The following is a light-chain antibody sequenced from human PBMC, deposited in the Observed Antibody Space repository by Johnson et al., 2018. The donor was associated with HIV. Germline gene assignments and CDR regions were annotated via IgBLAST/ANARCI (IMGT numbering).Light chain of an antibody. J-gene: IGLJ1*01. CDR3: GTWDNSLQTAF. CDR1: SSNIGNNY. Sequence: QSVLTQPPSVSAAAGQKVTISCSGSSSNIGNNYVAWYQQVPGTAPKLLIYDNNRRPSGVPDRFSGSKSGTSATLGIPGLQTGDEGDYFCGTWDNSLQTAFLGTGAKVNLL. V-gene: IGLV1-51*01. CDR2: DNN.